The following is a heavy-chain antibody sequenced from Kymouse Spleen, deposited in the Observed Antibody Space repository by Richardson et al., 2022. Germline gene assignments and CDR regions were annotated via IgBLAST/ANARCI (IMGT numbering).Heavy chain of an antibody. Sequence: QVQLQQWGAGLLKPSETLSLTCAVYGGSFSGYYWSWIRQPPGKGLEWIGEINHSGSTNYNPSLKSRVTISVDTSKNQFSLKLSSVTAADTAVYYCARAGYGDYHFDYWGQGTLVTVSS. CDR2: INHSGST. J-gene: IGHJ4*02. CDR1: GGSFSGYY. D-gene: IGHD4-17*01. CDR3: ARAGYGDYHFDY. V-gene: IGHV4-34*01.